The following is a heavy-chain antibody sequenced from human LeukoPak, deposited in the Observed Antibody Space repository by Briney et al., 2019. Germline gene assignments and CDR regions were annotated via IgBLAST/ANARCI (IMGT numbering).Heavy chain of an antibody. CDR1: GFTFSSYG. J-gene: IGHJ4*02. Sequence: GRSLRLSCAASGFTFSSYGMHWVRQAPGKGLEWVAVISYDGSNKYYADSVKGRFTISRDNSKNTLYLQMNSLRAEDTAVYYCAKVASTPHPHGYWGQGTLVTVSS. CDR2: ISYDGSNK. V-gene: IGHV3-30*18. CDR3: AKVASTPHPHGY. D-gene: IGHD1-1*01.